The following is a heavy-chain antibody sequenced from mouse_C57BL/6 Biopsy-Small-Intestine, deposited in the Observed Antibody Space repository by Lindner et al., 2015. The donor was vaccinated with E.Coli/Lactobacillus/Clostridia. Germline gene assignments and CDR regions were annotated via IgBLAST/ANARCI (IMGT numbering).Heavy chain of an antibody. CDR1: GYAFSSYW. CDR2: INPGSGGT. CDR3: ATYGNFAY. D-gene: IGHD2-1*01. Sequence: VQLQESGAELVKPGASVKISCKASGYAFSSYWMNWVKQRPGQGLEWIGVINPGSGGTDYNEKFKAKATLTADKSSTTAYIQLSSLTSEDSAVYFCATYGNFAYWGQGTLVTVSA. J-gene: IGHJ3*01. V-gene: IGHV1-80*01.